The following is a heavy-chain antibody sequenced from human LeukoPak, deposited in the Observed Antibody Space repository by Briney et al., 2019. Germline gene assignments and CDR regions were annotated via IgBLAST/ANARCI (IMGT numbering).Heavy chain of an antibody. J-gene: IGHJ4*02. CDR2: ISGSGGST. V-gene: IGHV3-23*01. CDR1: GFTFSSYA. D-gene: IGHD3-22*01. CDR3: AKHFSIVVVTPYYFDY. Sequence: QPGGSLRLPCAASGFTFSSYAMSWVRQAPGKGLEWVSAISGSGGSTYYADSVKGRFTISRDNSKNTLYLQMNSLRAEDTAVYYCAKHFSIVVVTPYYFDYWGQGTLVTVSS.